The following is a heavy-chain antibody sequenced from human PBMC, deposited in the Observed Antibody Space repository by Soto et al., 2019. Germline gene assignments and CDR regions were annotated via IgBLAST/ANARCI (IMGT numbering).Heavy chain of an antibody. CDR1: GYTFTDYD. Sequence: ASVKVSCKASGYTFTDYDINWVRQAPGQGLEWMGWVSPNSGNTVYAQKFQDRVTMTRDTSISTAYMELSNLRFEDSATYYCARGRFYSEISTWFAFWGHVXPVTVYS. V-gene: IGHV1-8*01. CDR2: VSPNSGNT. D-gene: IGHD2-21*01. CDR3: ARGRFYSEISTWFAF. J-gene: IGHJ5*01.